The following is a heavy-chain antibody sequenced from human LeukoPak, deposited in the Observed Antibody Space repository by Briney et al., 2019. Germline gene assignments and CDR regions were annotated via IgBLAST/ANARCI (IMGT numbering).Heavy chain of an antibody. D-gene: IGHD4-17*01. J-gene: IGHJ4*02. CDR1: GFTLSNSW. CDR3: ARGRYGDYH. CDR2: INPDGSTT. V-gene: IGHV3-74*01. Sequence: PGGSLRLSCAASGFTLSNSWMNWVRQAPGKGLVWVSGINPDGSTTTYADSVKGRFTISRENAKSTLYLHMNILRVEDTAVYYCARGRYGDYHWGQGILVTVSS.